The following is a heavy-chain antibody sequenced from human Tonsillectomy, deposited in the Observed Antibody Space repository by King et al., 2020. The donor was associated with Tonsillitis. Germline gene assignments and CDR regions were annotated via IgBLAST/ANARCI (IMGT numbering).Heavy chain of an antibody. J-gene: IGHJ4*02. V-gene: IGHV4-39*07. Sequence: QLQESGPGLVKPSETLSLTCTVSGGSISSSSYYWGWIRQPPGKGLEWIGSIYYSGSTYYNPSLKSRVTISVDTSKNQFSLKLSSVTAADTAVYYCARTQEDYYDEGGLDYWGQGTLVTVSS. CDR3: ARTQEDYYDEGGLDY. D-gene: IGHD3-22*01. CDR2: IYYSGST. CDR1: GGSISSSSYY.